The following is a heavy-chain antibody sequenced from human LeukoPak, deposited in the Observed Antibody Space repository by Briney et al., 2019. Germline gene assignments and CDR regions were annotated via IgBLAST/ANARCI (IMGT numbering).Heavy chain of an antibody. Sequence: PGGSLRLSCAASGFTFSSYSMNWVRQAPGKGLEWVSYISSSSSTIYYADSVKGRFTISRDNAKNSPYLQMNSLRDEDTAVYYCAKSIAVAGTMDFDYWGQGTLVTVSS. CDR3: AKSIAVAGTMDFDY. D-gene: IGHD6-19*01. CDR2: ISSSSSTI. J-gene: IGHJ4*02. V-gene: IGHV3-48*02. CDR1: GFTFSSYS.